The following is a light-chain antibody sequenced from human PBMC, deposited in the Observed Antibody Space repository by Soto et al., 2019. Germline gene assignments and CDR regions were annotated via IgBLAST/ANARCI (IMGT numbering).Light chain of an antibody. V-gene: IGKV2-30*01. Sequence: DFVLTQSPLSLPVTLGQPASISCRYSQSLVYSDGNTYLHLIQQRPGESARRLIYNVAIRFSGGVDTCSGSGSCTDFTLNISRVEDEDVGVYYCMQGTHWTPYTFGQGTKLEIK. CDR3: MQGTHWTPYT. CDR1: QSLVYSDGNTY. CDR2: NVA. J-gene: IGKJ2*01.